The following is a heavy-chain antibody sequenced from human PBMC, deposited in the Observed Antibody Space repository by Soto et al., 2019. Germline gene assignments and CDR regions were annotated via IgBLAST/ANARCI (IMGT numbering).Heavy chain of an antibody. V-gene: IGHV5-51*01. J-gene: IGHJ3*02. CDR2: IYPDDSDD. CDR3: ARHSRSGCYYWGLDI. D-gene: IGHD3-22*01. CDR1: GYSFTNYW. Sequence: GESLKISCMGSGYSFTNYWIGWVRQMPGKGLEWMGSIYPDDSDDRYSPSFQGQVTISADKSISTAYLQWSSLKASDTAMYYCARHSRSGCYYWGLDIWGQGTMVTVSS.